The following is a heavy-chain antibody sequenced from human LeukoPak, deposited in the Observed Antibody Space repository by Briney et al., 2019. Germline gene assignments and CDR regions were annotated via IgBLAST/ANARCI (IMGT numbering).Heavy chain of an antibody. J-gene: IGHJ4*02. CDR1: GVSISRTNW. V-gene: IGHV4-4*02. CDR3: ARGARAGYNLEPFDY. CDR2: VYHSGST. D-gene: IGHD5-24*01. Sequence: SETLSLTCAVSGVSISRTNWWSWVRQPPGKGLEWIGEVYHSGSTNYNPSLKSRVTISVDTSKNQFSLKLSSVTAADTAVYYCARGARAGYNLEPFDYWGQGTLVTVSS.